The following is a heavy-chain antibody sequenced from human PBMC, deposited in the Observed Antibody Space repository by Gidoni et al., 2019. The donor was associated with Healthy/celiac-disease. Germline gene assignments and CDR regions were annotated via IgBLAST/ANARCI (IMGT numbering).Heavy chain of an antibody. D-gene: IGHD4-17*01. Sequence: QVQLVQSGAEVKKPGASVKVSCKASGYNFTSYDINWVRQATGQGLEWMGWMNPNSGNTGYAQQFQGRVTMTRNTSISTAYMELSSLRSEDTAVYYCARGRAVTTKIDAFDIWVQGTMVTVSS. J-gene: IGHJ3*02. CDR2: MNPNSGNT. CDR1: GYNFTSYD. CDR3: ARGRAVTTKIDAFDI. V-gene: IGHV1-8*01.